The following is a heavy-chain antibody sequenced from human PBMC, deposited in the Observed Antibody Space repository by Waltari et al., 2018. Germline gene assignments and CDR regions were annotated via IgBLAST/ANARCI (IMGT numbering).Heavy chain of an antibody. CDR1: VFSFSSSA. Sequence: EVQLLESGGGFVQPGGSLRLSCAASVFSFSSSAMSWVRQAPGKGLQWGSGMSSRGDRTVDADSLKGWFSISRDNAKNTLYLQLSSLRAEDTAMYYCAKATENFDDSRTDYWGQGTLVTVSS. V-gene: IGHV3-23*01. CDR3: AKATENFDDSRTDY. CDR2: MSSRGDRT. D-gene: IGHD3-22*01. J-gene: IGHJ4*02.